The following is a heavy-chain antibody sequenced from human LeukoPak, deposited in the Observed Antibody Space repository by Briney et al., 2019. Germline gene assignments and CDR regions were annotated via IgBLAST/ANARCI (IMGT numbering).Heavy chain of an antibody. CDR2: IYSGGST. V-gene: IGHV3-66*02. D-gene: IGHD2-15*01. Sequence: GGSLRLSCAASGFTVSSNYMSWVRQAPGKGLEWVSVIYSGGSTYYADSVKGRFTISRDNSKNTLYLQMNSLRAEDPAVYYCARFMVVAASHAFDIWGQGTMVTVSS. CDR1: GFTVSSNY. CDR3: ARFMVVAASHAFDI. J-gene: IGHJ3*02.